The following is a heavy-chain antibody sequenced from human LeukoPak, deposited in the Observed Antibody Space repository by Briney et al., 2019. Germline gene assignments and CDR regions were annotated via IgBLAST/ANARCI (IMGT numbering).Heavy chain of an antibody. Sequence: GASLRLSCAASGFTFSSYAMSGVRQAPGKGLEWVSAISGSGGSTYYADSVKGRFTISRDNSKNTLYLQMNSLRAEDTAVYYCAKDSSLFDSSGYYPFDYWGQGTLVTVSS. V-gene: IGHV3-23*01. CDR3: AKDSSLFDSSGYYPFDY. CDR1: GFTFSSYA. J-gene: IGHJ4*02. D-gene: IGHD3-22*01. CDR2: ISGSGGST.